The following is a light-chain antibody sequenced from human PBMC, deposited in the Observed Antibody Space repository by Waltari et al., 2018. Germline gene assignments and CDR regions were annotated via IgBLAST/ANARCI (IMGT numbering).Light chain of an antibody. CDR2: GAT. J-gene: IGKJ2*01. Sequence: EIVLTQSPGTLSLSPGERATLSCRASQRVDTTYLAWFQQKPGQAPRLLIYGATTRATGIPHRFSGSGSETDFTLTISSLEPEDLAVYYCHQYGRSPYTFGQGTKLEI. V-gene: IGKV3-20*01. CDR1: QRVDTTY. CDR3: HQYGRSPYT.